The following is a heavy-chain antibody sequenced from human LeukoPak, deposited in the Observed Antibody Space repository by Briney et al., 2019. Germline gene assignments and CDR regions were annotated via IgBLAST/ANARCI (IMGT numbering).Heavy chain of an antibody. Sequence: SETLSLTCTVSGGSISSYYWSWIRQPPGKGLEWIGYIYYSGSTNYNPSLKSRVTISVDTSKNQFSLKLSSVTAADTAVYYCARDGQPGWFDPWGQGTLVAVSS. CDR3: ARDGQPGWFDP. CDR2: IYYSGST. CDR1: GGSISSYY. J-gene: IGHJ5*02. D-gene: IGHD6-13*01. V-gene: IGHV4-59*01.